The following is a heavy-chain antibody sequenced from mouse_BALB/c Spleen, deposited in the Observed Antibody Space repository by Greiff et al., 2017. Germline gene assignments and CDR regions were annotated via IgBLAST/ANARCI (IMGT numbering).Heavy chain of an antibody. Sequence: EVQLVESGGDLVKPGGSLKLSCAASGFTFSSYGMSWVRQTPDKRLEWVATISSGGSYTYYPDSVKGRFTISRDNAKNTLYLQMSSLKSEDTAMYYCARHHYDYDGFFAYWGQGTLVTVSA. CDR1: GFTFSSYG. D-gene: IGHD2-4*01. CDR3: ARHHYDYDGFFAY. CDR2: ISSGGSYT. J-gene: IGHJ3*01. V-gene: IGHV5-6*01.